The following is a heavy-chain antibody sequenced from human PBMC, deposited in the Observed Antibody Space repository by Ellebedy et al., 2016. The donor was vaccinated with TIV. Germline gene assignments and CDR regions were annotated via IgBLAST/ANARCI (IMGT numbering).Heavy chain of an antibody. CDR1: GGSISSGDYY. J-gene: IGHJ5*02. D-gene: IGHD2-2*01. CDR2: IYYSGST. Sequence: SETLSHTXTVSGGSISSGDYYWSWIRQPPGKGLEWIGYIYYSGSTYYNPSLKSRVTISVDTSKNQFSLKLSSVTAADTAVYYCARGYCSSTSCQWGHWFDPWGQGTLVTVSS. V-gene: IGHV4-30-4*01. CDR3: ARGYCSSTSCQWGHWFDP.